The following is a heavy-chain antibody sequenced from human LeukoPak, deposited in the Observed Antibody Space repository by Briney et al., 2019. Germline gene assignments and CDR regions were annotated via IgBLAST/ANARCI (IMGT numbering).Heavy chain of an antibody. V-gene: IGHV3-7*01. CDR3: ATYTHWVAGDV. D-gene: IGHD3-16*01. J-gene: IGHJ6*02. CDR1: GFTFSDSW. CDR2: MNQDGSEK. Sequence: PGGSLRLSCAASGFTFSDSWMSWVRQAPGKGLEWVANMNQDGSEKDYVDSVKGRFTISRDNARNSLFLQMSSLRAVDTAVYYCATYTHWVAGDVWGQGTTVTVSS.